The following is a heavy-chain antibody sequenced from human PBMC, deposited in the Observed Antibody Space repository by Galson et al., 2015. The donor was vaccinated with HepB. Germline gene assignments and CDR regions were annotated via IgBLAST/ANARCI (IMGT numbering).Heavy chain of an antibody. D-gene: IGHD3-22*01. CDR3: AKDPQVGYSYNWFDP. Sequence: SLRLSCAASGFTFSSYGMHWVRQAPGKGLEWVAVIWYDGSNKYYADSVKGRFTISRDNSKNTLYLQMNSLRAEDTAVYYCAKDPQVGYSYNWFDPWGQGTLVTVSS. CDR1: GFTFSSYG. CDR2: IWYDGSNK. V-gene: IGHV3-33*06. J-gene: IGHJ5*02.